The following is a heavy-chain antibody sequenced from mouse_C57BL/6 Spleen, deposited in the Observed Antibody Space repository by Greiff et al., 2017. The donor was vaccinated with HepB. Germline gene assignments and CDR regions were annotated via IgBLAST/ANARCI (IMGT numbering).Heavy chain of an antibody. J-gene: IGHJ2*01. CDR3: ARQLRPFDY. CDR1: GFTFSSYA. CDR2: ISDGGSYT. D-gene: IGHD3-2*02. Sequence: EVNVVESGGGLVKPGGSLKLSCAASGFTFSSYAMSWVRQTPEKRLEWVATISDGGSYTYYPDNVKGRFTISRDNAKNNLYLQMSHLKSEDTAMYYCARQLRPFDYWGQGTTLTVSS. V-gene: IGHV5-4*03.